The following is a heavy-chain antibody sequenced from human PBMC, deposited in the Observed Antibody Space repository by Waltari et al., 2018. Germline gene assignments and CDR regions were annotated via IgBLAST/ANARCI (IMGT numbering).Heavy chain of an antibody. D-gene: IGHD3-22*01. Sequence: EVQLVETGGGLIQPGGSLRLSCAASGFTVSSNYMSWVRQAPGKGLEWVSVIYSGGSTYYADSGKGRFTISRDNSKNTLYLQMNSLRAEDTAVYYCARANYYDSSGGDYWGQGTLVTVSS. CDR2: IYSGGST. J-gene: IGHJ4*02. CDR3: ARANYYDSSGGDY. V-gene: IGHV3-53*02. CDR1: GFTVSSNY.